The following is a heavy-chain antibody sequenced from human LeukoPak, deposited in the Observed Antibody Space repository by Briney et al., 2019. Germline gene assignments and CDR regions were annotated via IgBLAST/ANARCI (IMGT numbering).Heavy chain of an antibody. Sequence: GGSLRLSCAASGFTFSTYSMNWVRQAPGKGLEWVSSISSSSSHIYYADSVKGRFTMSRDNAKNSLYLQMNSLRADDTAVYYCARVLEAASFDYWGQGSPVTVSS. J-gene: IGHJ4*02. V-gene: IGHV3-21*01. CDR3: ARVLEAASFDY. CDR1: GFTFSTYS. CDR2: ISSSSSHI. D-gene: IGHD6-13*01.